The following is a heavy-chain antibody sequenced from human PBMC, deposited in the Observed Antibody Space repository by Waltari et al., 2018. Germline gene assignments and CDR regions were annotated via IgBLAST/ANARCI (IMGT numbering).Heavy chain of an antibody. Sequence: QVQLQESGPGLVKPSETLSLTCTVSGGSISSYYRSWIRQPPGKGLEWIGYIYYSGSTNYNPSLKSRVTISVDTSKNQFSLKLSSVTAADTAVYYCARDLFEVFSEPAQLMDVWGQGTTVTVSS. J-gene: IGHJ6*02. V-gene: IGHV4-59*01. CDR3: ARDLFEVFSEPAQLMDV. CDR2: IYYSGST. CDR1: GGSISSYY. D-gene: IGHD1-1*01.